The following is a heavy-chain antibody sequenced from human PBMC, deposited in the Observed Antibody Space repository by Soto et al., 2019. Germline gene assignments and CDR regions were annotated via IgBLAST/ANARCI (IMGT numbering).Heavy chain of an antibody. D-gene: IGHD3-3*01. CDR2: MNPNSGNT. CDR3: ARAVRITIFVVVISNCFDP. Sequence: ASGKVSCKASGYTLTSYDINWVRQATGQGLEWMGWMNPNSGNTGYAQKFQGRVTMTRNTSISTAYMELSSLRSEDTAVYYCARAVRITIFVVVISNCFDPWGQGTLVTVSS. J-gene: IGHJ5*02. V-gene: IGHV1-8*01. CDR1: GYTLTSYD.